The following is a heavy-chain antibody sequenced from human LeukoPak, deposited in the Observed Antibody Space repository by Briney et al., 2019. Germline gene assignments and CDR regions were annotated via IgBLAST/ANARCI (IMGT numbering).Heavy chain of an antibody. CDR2: IDPTDSYS. J-gene: IGHJ4*02. Sequence: GESLKISCKGSGYKFTNYWITWVRQMPGKGLEWMGMIDPTDSYSTYSPSSQGHVTISADKSITTAYLQWSSLKASDTAMYYCAREHCSGRSCYFFDQWGQGTLVTVSS. V-gene: IGHV5-10-1*01. D-gene: IGHD2-15*01. CDR1: GYKFTNYW. CDR3: AREHCSGRSCYFFDQ.